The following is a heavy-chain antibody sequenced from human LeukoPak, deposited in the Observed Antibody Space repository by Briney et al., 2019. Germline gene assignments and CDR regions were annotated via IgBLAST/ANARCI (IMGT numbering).Heavy chain of an antibody. J-gene: IGHJ4*02. Sequence: GASVKVSCKASGGTFSSYAISWVRQAPGQGLEWMGRIIPILGIANYAQKFQGRVTITADKSTSTAYMELSSLRSEDTAVYYCARETPGYGGYSRLLDYWGQGTLVTVSS. CDR3: ARETPGYGGYSRLLDY. V-gene: IGHV1-69*04. D-gene: IGHD5-12*01. CDR2: IIPILGIA. CDR1: GGTFSSYA.